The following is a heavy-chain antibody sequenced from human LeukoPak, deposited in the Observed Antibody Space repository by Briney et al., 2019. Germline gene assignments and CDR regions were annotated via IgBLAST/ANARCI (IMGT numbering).Heavy chain of an antibody. J-gene: IGHJ4*02. Sequence: PGGSLRLSCTASGFTFTTYWMSWVRQAPGKGLEWVANIKQDGSEKYYVDSVKGRFTISRDNAKNSLYLQMNSLTAEDTAVYYCARRPYYYGSGSYYYWGQGTLVTVSS. V-gene: IGHV3-7*01. D-gene: IGHD3-10*01. CDR1: GFTFTTYW. CDR2: IKQDGSEK. CDR3: ARRPYYYGSGSYYY.